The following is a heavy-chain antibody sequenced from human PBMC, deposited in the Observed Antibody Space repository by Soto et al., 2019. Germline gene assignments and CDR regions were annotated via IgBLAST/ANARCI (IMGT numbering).Heavy chain of an antibody. Sequence: EVQLVESGGDLVQPGGSLKLSCAASGFSFSNYWMTWVRQAPGKGLEWVANIKQDGRERYYVDSVKGRFTISRDNAKNSLYLQMNSLRVEDTAVYYCARVANRYFDLWGRGTLVTVSS. V-gene: IGHV3-7*01. CDR1: GFSFSNYW. CDR2: IKQDGRER. CDR3: ARVANRYFDL. J-gene: IGHJ2*01.